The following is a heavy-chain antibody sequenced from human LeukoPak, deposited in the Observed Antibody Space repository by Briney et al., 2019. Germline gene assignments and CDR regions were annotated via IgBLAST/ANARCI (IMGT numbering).Heavy chain of an antibody. D-gene: IGHD6-13*01. CDR3: ARGGGIAAAADYFDY. CDR1: GGSFSGYF. CDR2: INHSGST. J-gene: IGHJ4*02. Sequence: SETLSLTCAVYGGSFSGYFWTWIRQPPGKGLEWIGEINHSGSTNYNPSLKSRVTISVDTSKNQFSLKMNSVTAADTAVYYCARGGGIAAAADYFDYWGQGTLVTVSA. V-gene: IGHV4-34*01.